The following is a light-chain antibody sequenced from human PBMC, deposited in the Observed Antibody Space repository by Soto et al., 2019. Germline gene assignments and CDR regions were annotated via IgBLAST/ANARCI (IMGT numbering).Light chain of an antibody. J-gene: IGKJ1*01. V-gene: IGKV3-20*01. CDR1: QPVGSAY. Sequence: EIVLTQSPGTLSLSPGDRATLSCRASQPVGSAYLAWYRQTLGQAPRPLIYATSSRATGISDRFSGSGSGTEFTLTISSLQPEDFATYYCLQHKSYPRTFGQGTKVDIK. CDR3: LQHKSYPRT. CDR2: ATS.